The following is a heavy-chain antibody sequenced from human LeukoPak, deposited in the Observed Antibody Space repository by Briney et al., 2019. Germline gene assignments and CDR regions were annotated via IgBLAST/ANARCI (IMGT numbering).Heavy chain of an antibody. CDR3: AKVRGRWLQLRGFDY. D-gene: IGHD5-24*01. Sequence: GGSLRLSCAASGFTFSSYAMSWVRQAPGKGLEWVSAISGSGGSTYYADSVKGRFTISRDNSKNTLYLQMNSPRAEDTAVYYCAKVRGRWLQLRGFDYWGQGTLVTVSS. V-gene: IGHV3-23*01. J-gene: IGHJ4*02. CDR1: GFTFSSYA. CDR2: ISGSGGST.